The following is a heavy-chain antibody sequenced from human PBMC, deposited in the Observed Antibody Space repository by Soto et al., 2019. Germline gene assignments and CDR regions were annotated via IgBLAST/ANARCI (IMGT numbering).Heavy chain of an antibody. CDR1: GGSMSSPNW. V-gene: IGHV4-4*02. CDR2: IHHSGAT. Sequence: QVRLQESGPGLVKPSGTLSLTCLVSGGSMSSPNWWTWVRQAPVKGLEWIAEIHHSGATNYSPSLKSQAVISIDKSNIQFSLQLTSVTAADTAFYYCATGSPYYFGSGGMWDSWGRGALVTVSS. J-gene: IGHJ4*02. D-gene: IGHD3-10*01. CDR3: ATGSPYYFGSGGMWDS.